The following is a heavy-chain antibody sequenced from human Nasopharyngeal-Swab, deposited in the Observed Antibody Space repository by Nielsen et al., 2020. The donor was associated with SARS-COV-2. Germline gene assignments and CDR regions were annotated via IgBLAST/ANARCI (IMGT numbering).Heavy chain of an antibody. CDR2: IFHGGLI. D-gene: IGHD2-2*01. Sequence: SETLSLTCAVSGAFISSPNWWNWVRLSPGWGLDWIGEIFHGGLINYNPSLKSRVTISIDNSKNQFSLKLNSMTAADTAVYYCARVPAGCSSTSCYLIDWGQGILVTVSS. V-gene: IGHV4-4*02. CDR1: GAFISSPNW. J-gene: IGHJ4*02. CDR3: ARVPAGCSSTSCYLID.